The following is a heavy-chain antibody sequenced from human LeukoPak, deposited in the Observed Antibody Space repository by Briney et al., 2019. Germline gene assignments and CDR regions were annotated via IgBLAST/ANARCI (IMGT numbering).Heavy chain of an antibody. D-gene: IGHD7-27*01. CDR1: GLTSSSFG. CDR2: ISGSGTTT. Sequence: GGSLRLSCAASGLTSSSFGMSWVRQAPGKGLEWVSHISGSGTTTYYADSVKGRFTISRDNSKNTLYLQMNSLRAEDTAVYYCAKYTGRRAFDMWGQGTMVTVSS. J-gene: IGHJ3*02. V-gene: IGHV3-23*01. CDR3: AKYTGRRAFDM.